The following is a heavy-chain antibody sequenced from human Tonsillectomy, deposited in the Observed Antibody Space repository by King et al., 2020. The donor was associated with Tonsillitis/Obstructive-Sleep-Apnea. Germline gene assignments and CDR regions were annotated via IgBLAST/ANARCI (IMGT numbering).Heavy chain of an antibody. CDR3: ARAGTGSYYYMDV. D-gene: IGHD3/OR15-3a*01. V-gene: IGHV3-33*01. Sequence: VQLVESGGGVVQPGRSLRLSCEVSGFSFSTYGMHWVRQAPGKGLEWVAVIWSDATDKYYADSVKGRFTISRDNSKSTLYLQMNSLRAEDTAVYYCARAGTGSYYYMDVWGKGTTVTASS. CDR2: IWSDATDK. J-gene: IGHJ6*03. CDR1: GFSFSTYG.